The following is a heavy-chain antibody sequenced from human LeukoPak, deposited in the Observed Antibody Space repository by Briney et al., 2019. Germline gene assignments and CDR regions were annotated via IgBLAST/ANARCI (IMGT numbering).Heavy chain of an antibody. Sequence: PGGSLRLSCAASGFTFSSYAMSWVRQAPGKGLEWVSAISGSGGSTYYADSVKGRFTISRDNSKNTLYLQMNSLRAEDTAVYYCAKGAPISRQQWLAKYYFDYWGQGTLVTVSS. V-gene: IGHV3-23*01. J-gene: IGHJ4*02. CDR1: GFTFSSYA. D-gene: IGHD6-19*01. CDR2: ISGSGGST. CDR3: AKGAPISRQQWLAKYYFDY.